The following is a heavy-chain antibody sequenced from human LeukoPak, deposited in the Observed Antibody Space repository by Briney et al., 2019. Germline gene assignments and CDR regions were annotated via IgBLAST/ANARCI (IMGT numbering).Heavy chain of an antibody. CDR2: IYYSGST. D-gene: IGHD6-19*01. CDR1: GGSISSYY. CDR3: ARVAPIAVAGDYYYYGMDV. V-gene: IGHV4-59*01. Sequence: SETLSLTCTVSGGSISSYYWSWLRQPPGKGLEWIGYIYYSGSTNYNPSLKSRVTISVDTSKNQFSLKLSSVTAADTAVYYCARVAPIAVAGDYYYYGMDVWGQGTTVTVSS. J-gene: IGHJ6*02.